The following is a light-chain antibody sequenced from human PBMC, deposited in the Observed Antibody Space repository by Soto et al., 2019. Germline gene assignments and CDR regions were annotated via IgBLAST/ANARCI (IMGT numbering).Light chain of an antibody. CDR3: HQHGDSPWT. CDR1: QPVGSAY. CDR2: ATS. J-gene: IGKJ1*01. Sequence: EIVLTQSPGTLSLSPGDRATLSCRASQPVGSAYLAWYRQTLGQAPRPLIYATSSRATGISDRFSGSGSGTEFTPTISRLETKDLANYYCHQHGDSPWTFGQGTKVEIK. V-gene: IGKV3-20*01.